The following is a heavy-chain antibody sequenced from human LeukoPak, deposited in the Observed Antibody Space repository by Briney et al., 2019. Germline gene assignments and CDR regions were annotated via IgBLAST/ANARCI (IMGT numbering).Heavy chain of an antibody. V-gene: IGHV4-31*03. J-gene: IGHJ6*03. CDR3: AVYSSSSGNYYYYMDV. D-gene: IGHD6-6*01. Sequence: KPSETLSLTCTVSGGSISSGGYYWSWIRQHPGKGLEWIGYIYYSGSTYYNPSLKSRVTISVDTFKNQFSLKLSSVTAADTAVYYCAVYSSSSGNYYYYMDVWGKGTTVTVSS. CDR2: IYYSGST. CDR1: GGSISSGGYY.